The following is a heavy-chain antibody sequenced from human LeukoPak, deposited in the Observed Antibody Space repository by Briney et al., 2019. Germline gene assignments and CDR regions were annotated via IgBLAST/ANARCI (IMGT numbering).Heavy chain of an antibody. CDR2: INTNTGDP. D-gene: IGHD6-13*01. J-gene: IGHJ3*02. V-gene: IGHV7-4-1*02. CDR1: GYTFTTYG. CDR3: VNYYSSSYTFDI. Sequence: ASVKVSCKASGYTFTTYGINWVRQAPGQGLEWMGWINTNTGDPTYAQGFTGRFVFSLDTSVTTAYLQISSLKAEDTALYYCVNYYSSSYTFDIWGQGTMVTVSS.